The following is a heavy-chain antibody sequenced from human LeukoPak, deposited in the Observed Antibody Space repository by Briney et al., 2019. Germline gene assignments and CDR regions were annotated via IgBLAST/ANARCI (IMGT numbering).Heavy chain of an antibody. D-gene: IGHD6-19*01. V-gene: IGHV4-59*01. Sequence: PSETLSLTCTDSGGSISSYYWSWIRQPPGKGLEWIGYIYYSGSTNYNPSLKSRVTISVDTSKDQFSLKLSFVTAADTAVYYCARDSSGWYGPFDYWGQGTLVTVSS. CDR2: IYYSGST. CDR1: GGSISSYY. CDR3: ARDSSGWYGPFDY. J-gene: IGHJ4*02.